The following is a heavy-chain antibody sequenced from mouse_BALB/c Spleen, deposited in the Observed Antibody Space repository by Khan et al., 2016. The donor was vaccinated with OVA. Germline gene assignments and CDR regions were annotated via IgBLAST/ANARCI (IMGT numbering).Heavy chain of an antibody. J-gene: IGHJ1*01. CDR3: ARNDDNFVEYFDV. V-gene: IGHV2-9*02. D-gene: IGHD2-1*01. CDR1: GFSLTSYG. Sequence: VQLQESGPGLVAPSQSLSITCTVSGFSLTSYGVHWVRQPPGQGLEWLGVIWTGGSTNYNSALMSRLSIRKDNSKSQVFFKMNSLHTDDTAMYYCARNDDNFVEYFDVWGAGTTVTVSS. CDR2: IWTGGST.